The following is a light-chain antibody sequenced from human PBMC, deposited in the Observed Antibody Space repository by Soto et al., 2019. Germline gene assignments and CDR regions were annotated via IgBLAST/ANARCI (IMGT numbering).Light chain of an antibody. CDR1: QGISNF. V-gene: IGKV1-27*01. CDR3: QKYNIAPWT. CDR2: LAS. J-gene: IGKJ1*01. Sequence: DIQMTQSPSSLSASVGDRVTITCRASQGISNFLAWYQQKPGKNPKLLIFLASTLQPGVPSRFSGSRSGTDFTPTNSSPQPEDVATYYCQKYNIAPWTFGQGTKVEIK.